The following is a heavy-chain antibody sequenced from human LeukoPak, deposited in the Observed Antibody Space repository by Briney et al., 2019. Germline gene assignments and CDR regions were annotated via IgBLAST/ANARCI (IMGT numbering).Heavy chain of an antibody. CDR1: GFTLSNSG. CDR3: AKDLGSRPRYWYFDL. CDR2: ISFDGSNK. J-gene: IGHJ2*01. V-gene: IGHV3-30*18. Sequence: GGCLRLSCAASGFTLSNSGLHWVRQAPGKGLEWVAVISFDGSNKNLADSVKGRFTVSRDNSKNTLYLQMNSLRAEDSAVYYCAKDLGSRPRYWYFDLWGRGTLVTVSS. D-gene: IGHD3-10*01.